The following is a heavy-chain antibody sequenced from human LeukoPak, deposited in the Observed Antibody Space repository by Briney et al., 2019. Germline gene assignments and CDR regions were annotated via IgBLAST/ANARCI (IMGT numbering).Heavy chain of an antibody. CDR2: IYYSGST. D-gene: IGHD4-17*01. J-gene: IGHJ6*03. Sequence: SETLSLTCTVSGGSISSSSYYWGWIRQPPGKGLEWIGYIYYSGSTNYNPSLKSRVTISVDTSKNQFSLKLSSVTAADTAVYYCARAYGEYYYYYMDVWGKGTTVTISS. V-gene: IGHV4-61*05. CDR1: GGSISSSSYY. CDR3: ARAYGEYYYYYMDV.